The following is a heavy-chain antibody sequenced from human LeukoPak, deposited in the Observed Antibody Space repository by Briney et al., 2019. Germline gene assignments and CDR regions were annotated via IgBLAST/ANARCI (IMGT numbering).Heavy chain of an antibody. CDR3: ARDVVDSSGWYYRWFDP. CDR1: GFTVSSNY. V-gene: IGHV3-53*01. CDR2: IYTSGGT. Sequence: GGSLRLSRVASGFTVSSNYMSWVRQAPGKGLEWVSVIYTSGGTHYADSVKGRFTISRDNSKNTLFLQMNSLRVEDTAVYYCARDVVDSSGWYYRWFDPWGQGTLVTVSS. J-gene: IGHJ5*02. D-gene: IGHD6-19*01.